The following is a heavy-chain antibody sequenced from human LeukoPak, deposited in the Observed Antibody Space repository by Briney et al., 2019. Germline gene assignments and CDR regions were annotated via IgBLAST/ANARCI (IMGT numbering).Heavy chain of an antibody. CDR2: INPSGGST. CDR3: ARDPVTIFGVNYYMDV. V-gene: IGHV1-46*01. D-gene: IGHD3-3*01. J-gene: IGHJ6*03. CDR1: GYTFTSYY. Sequence: ASVKVSCKASGYTFTSYYMHWLRQAPGQGLEWMGIINPSGGSTSYAQKFQGRVTMTRDTSTSTVYMELSSLRSEDTAVYYCARDPVTIFGVNYYMDVWGKGTTVTVSS.